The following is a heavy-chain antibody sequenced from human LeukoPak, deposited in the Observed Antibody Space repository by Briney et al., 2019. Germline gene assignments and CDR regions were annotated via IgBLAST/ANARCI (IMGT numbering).Heavy chain of an antibody. CDR3: ATNKTMVTTAGLFDP. Sequence: SDTLSLTCAVSGGSISSGTYYWAWIRQSPGKGLEWIESIYNSASTYYNPSFKSRVTLSVDTSRNQFSLNLRSVTAADTGMYYCATNKTMVTTAGLFDPWGQGTLVIVSS. J-gene: IGHJ5*02. D-gene: IGHD4-17*01. CDR2: IYNSAST. CDR1: GGSISSGTYY. V-gene: IGHV4-39*01.